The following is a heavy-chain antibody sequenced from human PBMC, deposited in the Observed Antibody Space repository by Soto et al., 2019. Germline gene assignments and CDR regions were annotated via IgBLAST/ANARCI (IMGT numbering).Heavy chain of an antibody. CDR2: INSDGRST. Sequence: EVQLVESGGGLVQPGGSLRLSCAASGFTFSSYWMHWVRQAPGKGLVWVSCINSDGRSTTYADSVKGRFTISRDNAKNTLYLQMNSLSAEDTAVYYCVRENYDSSGGNWGQGTLVTVSS. J-gene: IGHJ4*02. CDR1: GFTFSSYW. CDR3: VRENYDSSGGN. V-gene: IGHV3-74*01. D-gene: IGHD3-22*01.